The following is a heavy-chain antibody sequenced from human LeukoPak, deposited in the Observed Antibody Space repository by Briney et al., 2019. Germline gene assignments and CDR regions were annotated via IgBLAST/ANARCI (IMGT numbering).Heavy chain of an antibody. D-gene: IGHD2-21*01. CDR1: GFTFSTST. Sequence: GGSLRLSCAASGFTFSTSTMTWVRQAPGKGLEWVSSVSGSGTTTYYADSVKGRFTISRDNSKNMLFLQMNSLTAEDTAIYYCVRVDIVGSRKPGMDVWGQGTTVTVSS. J-gene: IGHJ6*02. V-gene: IGHV3-23*01. CDR2: VSGSGTTT. CDR3: VRVDIVGSRKPGMDV.